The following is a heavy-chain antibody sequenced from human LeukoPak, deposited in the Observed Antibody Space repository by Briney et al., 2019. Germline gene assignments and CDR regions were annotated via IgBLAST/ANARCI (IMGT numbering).Heavy chain of an antibody. V-gene: IGHV3-53*01. CDR2: IYSDGST. CDR3: ARERGRGRDSPWFDY. Sequence: GGSLRLSCAASGFIVSGDFMSWVRQAPGKGLEWVSVIYSDGSTYYADSVKGRFTISRDNSKNKLDLQMTGLRAQDTAVYYYARERGRGRDSPWFDYRGQGTLVTVSS. D-gene: IGHD1-26*01. CDR1: GFIVSGDF. J-gene: IGHJ4*02.